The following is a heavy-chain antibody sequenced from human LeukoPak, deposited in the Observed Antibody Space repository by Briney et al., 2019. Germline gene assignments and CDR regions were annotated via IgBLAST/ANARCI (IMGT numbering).Heavy chain of an antibody. D-gene: IGHD5-24*01. CDR3: AKDAEMATIGEFDY. V-gene: IGHV3-23*01. CDR2: ISSSGGST. CDR1: GFTFSSYG. J-gene: IGHJ4*02. Sequence: GGSLRLSCAASGFTFSSYGMSWVRQAPGKGLEWVSAISSSGGSTYYADSVKGRFTISRDNSKNTLYLQMNSLRAEDTAVYYCAKDAEMATIGEFDYWGQGTLVTVSS.